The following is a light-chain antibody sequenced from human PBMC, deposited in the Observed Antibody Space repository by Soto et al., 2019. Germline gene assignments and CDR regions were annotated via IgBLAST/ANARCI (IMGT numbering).Light chain of an antibody. CDR2: GAS. CDR1: QSVSSSY. Sequence: PGERVTLSCRASQSVSSSYLTWYQQKPGQAPRLLIYGASTRATGIPARFSGSGSGTDFTLTISSLQPEDFAVYYCQQRSNWRWTFGQGTKV. CDR3: QQRSNWRWT. V-gene: IGKV3D-20*02. J-gene: IGKJ1*01.